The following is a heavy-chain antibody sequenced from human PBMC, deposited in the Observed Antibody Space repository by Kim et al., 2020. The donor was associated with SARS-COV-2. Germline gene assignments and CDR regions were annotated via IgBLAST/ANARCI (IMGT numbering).Heavy chain of an antibody. CDR3: ARSIPRIRAMDV. J-gene: IGHJ6*02. CDR1: GFTFSNHW. Sequence: GGSLRLSCAASGFTFSNHWMIWVRQAPGKGLEWVASIKQDGREKNYVDSVKGRFTISRDNAKNSLDLQMNSLRAEDTAMYYCARSIPRIRAMDVWGQGTTVTVS. CDR2: IKQDGREK. V-gene: IGHV3-7*03.